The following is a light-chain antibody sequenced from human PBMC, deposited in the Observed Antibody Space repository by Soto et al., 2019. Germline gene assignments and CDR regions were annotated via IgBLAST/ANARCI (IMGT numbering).Light chain of an antibody. V-gene: IGLV2-14*01. CDR1: SSDVGSYNY. CDR2: DVS. J-gene: IGLJ2*01. CDR3: SSYSINSTLGV. Sequence: QSALTQPASVSGSPGQSITISCTGTSSDVGSYNYVSWYQQHPGKAPKLMIYDVSNRPSGDSNRYSGSKSGNTASLTISGLQAEDEADYYCSSYSINSTLGVFCAGIKLTVL.